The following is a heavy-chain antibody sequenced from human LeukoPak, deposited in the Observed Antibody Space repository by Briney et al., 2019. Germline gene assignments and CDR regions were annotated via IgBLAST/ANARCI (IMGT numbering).Heavy chain of an antibody. D-gene: IGHD4-11*01. CDR1: GFTLSTYW. V-gene: IGHV3-7*01. CDR3: ARSKIDY. J-gene: IGHJ4*02. CDR2: INEDGSEK. Sequence: PGGSLRLSCAASGFTLSTYWMMWVRQAPGKGLEWVANINEDGSEKYYADSVEGRFTISRDNAKNSLDLQMSSLRADDTALYYCARSKIDYWGQGTLVTVSS.